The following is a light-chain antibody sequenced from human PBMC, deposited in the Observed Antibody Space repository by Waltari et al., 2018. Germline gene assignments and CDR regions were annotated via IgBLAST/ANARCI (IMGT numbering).Light chain of an antibody. CDR2: DTN. CDR3: SVAYSGVFV. V-gene: IGLV7-46*01. Sequence: QAVVTQEPSLTVSPGGTVTLTCGSSTGDVTRVHYPYWFQQKPGQAPRTLIYDTNNQHSWTPGRFSGSLLGGKAALTLSGAQPEDEAEYYCSVAYSGVFVFGTGTKVTVL. J-gene: IGLJ1*01. CDR1: TGDVTRVHY.